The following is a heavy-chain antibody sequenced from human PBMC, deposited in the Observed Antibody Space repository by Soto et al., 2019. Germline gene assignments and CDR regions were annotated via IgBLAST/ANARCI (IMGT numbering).Heavy chain of an antibody. CDR1: GYTFTSYY. D-gene: IGHD5-12*01. V-gene: IGHV1-8*02. CDR2: MNPNSGNT. Sequence: ASVKVSCKASGYTFTSYYINWVRQATGQGLEWMGWMNPNSGNTGYAQKFQGRVTMTRNTSISTAYMELSSLRSEDTAVYYCAICHLYCGYGSSYYYYGMDVWGQGTTVTVSS. CDR3: AICHLYCGYGSSYYYYGMDV. J-gene: IGHJ6*02.